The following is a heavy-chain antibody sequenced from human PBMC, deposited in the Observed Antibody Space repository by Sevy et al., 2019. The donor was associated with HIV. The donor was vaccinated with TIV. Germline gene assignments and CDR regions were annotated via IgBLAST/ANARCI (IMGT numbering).Heavy chain of an antibody. Sequence: SETLSLTCTVSGGSISSGGYYWNWIRQHPGKGLEWIGYISYSGSTYYNPSLKSRVTISVDTSENKFSLRLSSVTAADTAVYYCARGIKYYYDSSHYPYFDYWGQGTLVTVSS. CDR3: ARGIKYYYDSSHYPYFDY. J-gene: IGHJ4*02. V-gene: IGHV4-31*03. D-gene: IGHD3-22*01. CDR2: ISYSGST. CDR1: GGSISSGGYY.